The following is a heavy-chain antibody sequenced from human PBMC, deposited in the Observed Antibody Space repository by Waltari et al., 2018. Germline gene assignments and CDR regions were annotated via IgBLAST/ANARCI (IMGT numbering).Heavy chain of an antibody. Sequence: EVQLVQSGAEVTKPGESLKISCKGSGYSFTSYWSGWVSRMPGKRQGWMGIIYPGDSDTRYSPSFQGQFNISADKSISTAYLQWSSLKASDTAMYYCARQGMYDYVWGSYRSDAFDIWGQGTMVTVSS. J-gene: IGHJ3*02. D-gene: IGHD3-16*02. CDR3: ARQGMYDYVWGSYRSDAFDI. V-gene: IGHV5-51*01. CDR1: GYSFTSYW. CDR2: IYPGDSDT.